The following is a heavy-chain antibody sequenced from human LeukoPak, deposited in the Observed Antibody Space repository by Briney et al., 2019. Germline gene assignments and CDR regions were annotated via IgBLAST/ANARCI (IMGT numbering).Heavy chain of an antibody. J-gene: IGHJ4*02. CDR1: GGSFSGYY. Sequence: PSETLSLTCAVYGGSFSGYYWSWIRQPPGNGLERIGEINHSGSTNYNPSLKSRVTISVDTSKNQFSLKLSSVTAADTAVYYCASSHLDSSGYSVVYWGQGTLVTVSS. CDR2: INHSGST. V-gene: IGHV4-34*01. CDR3: ASSHLDSSGYSVVY. D-gene: IGHD3-22*01.